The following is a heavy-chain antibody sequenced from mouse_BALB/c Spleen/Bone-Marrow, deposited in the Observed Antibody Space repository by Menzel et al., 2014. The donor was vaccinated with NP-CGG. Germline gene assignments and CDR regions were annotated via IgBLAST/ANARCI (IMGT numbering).Heavy chain of an antibody. CDR2: INPYNDGT. J-gene: IGHJ2*01. CDR3: ARRGRIAEALGY. Sequence: VHVKQSGPELVKPGASVKMSCKASGYTFTSYVMHWVKQKPGQGLEWIGYINPYNDGTKYNEKFKGKATLTSDKSSSTAYMELSSLTSEDSAVYYCARRGRIAEALGYWGQGPTLTVSS. CDR1: GYTFTSYV. V-gene: IGHV1-14*01. D-gene: IGHD6-1*01.